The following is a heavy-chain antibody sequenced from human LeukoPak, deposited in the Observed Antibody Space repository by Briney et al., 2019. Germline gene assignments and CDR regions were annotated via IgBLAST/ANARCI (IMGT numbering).Heavy chain of an antibody. CDR2: IGNTET. Sequence: GGSLRLSCATSVFPFETNAMSWVREAPGKGLEWVATIGNTETFYADSVTGRFTISRDNSKNPVNLQMNRLRVEDTAIYYRAKDWIQFNRVFDCFDSWGQGTLVTVSS. CDR3: AKDWIQFNRVFDCFDS. J-gene: IGHJ4*02. V-gene: IGHV3-23*01. CDR1: VFPFETNA. D-gene: IGHD5-18*01.